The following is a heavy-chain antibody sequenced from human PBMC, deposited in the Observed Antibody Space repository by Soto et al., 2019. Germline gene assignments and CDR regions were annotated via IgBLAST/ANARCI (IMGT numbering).Heavy chain of an antibody. Sequence: XTLSLPCTASGGSLTSSSHFWGWVRQPPGKGLEWIGSIYYSGSTYYNPSLKSRVTISVDTSKNQFSLKLSSVPAADTAVYYCARRVRNSSSSGWFDPWGQGTLVTVSS. CDR1: GGSLTSSSHF. V-gene: IGHV4-39*01. CDR2: IYYSGST. J-gene: IGHJ5*02. CDR3: ARRVRNSSSSGWFDP. D-gene: IGHD6-6*01.